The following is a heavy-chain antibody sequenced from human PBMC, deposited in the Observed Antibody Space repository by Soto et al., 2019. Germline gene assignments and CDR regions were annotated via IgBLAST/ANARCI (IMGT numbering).Heavy chain of an antibody. V-gene: IGHV1-69*01. J-gene: IGHJ4*02. D-gene: IGHD5-12*01. CDR2: IVPMFGPP. CDR1: GGTFNNYA. CDR3: ARPSYSSSWLPNLDY. Sequence: VQLVQSGAEVRKPGSSVKVSCKASGGTFNNYAIHWVRQAPGQGLEWMGGIVPMFGPPKYPEKFRGRVSITADDSTSTAYMELRSLTSEDTAMYYCARPSYSSSWLPNLDYWGQGTLVTVSS.